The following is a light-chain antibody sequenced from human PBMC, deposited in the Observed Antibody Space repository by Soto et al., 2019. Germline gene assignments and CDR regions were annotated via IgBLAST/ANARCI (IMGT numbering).Light chain of an antibody. J-gene: IGKJ4*01. CDR3: QQYATSPLA. CDR1: QNVARNY. CDR2: DAS. V-gene: IGKV3-20*01. Sequence: NMLTQSPGTLSLSQGESATLSCRASQNVARNYLAWFQQRPGQAPRLLIYDASTRATGIPDRFSGSGSGTDFTLTISRLEPEDFAVYFCQQYATSPLAFGGGTKVDIK.